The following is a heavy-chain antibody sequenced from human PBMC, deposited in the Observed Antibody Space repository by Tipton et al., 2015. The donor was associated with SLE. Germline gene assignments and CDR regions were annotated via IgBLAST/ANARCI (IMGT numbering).Heavy chain of an antibody. CDR2: INDSGSS. CDR3: ARNGNYCLEH. CDR1: GGSFSGYY. D-gene: IGHD1-26*01. V-gene: IGHV4-34*01. J-gene: IGHJ1*01. Sequence: TLSLTCAVYGGSFSGYYWSWIRQSPDKGLEWIGEINDSGSSNYNASLESRVTISVDRSVNQFSLKLASVTAADTAIYYCARNGNYCLEHWGRGTLVTISS.